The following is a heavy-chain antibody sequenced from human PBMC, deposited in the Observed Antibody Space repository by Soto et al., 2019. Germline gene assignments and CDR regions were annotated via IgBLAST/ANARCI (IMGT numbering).Heavy chain of an antibody. J-gene: IGHJ4*02. D-gene: IGHD2-21*01. CDR2: IYYSGSS. Sequence: SETLSLTCTVSGDTLSSGGYYWSWIRQRPGKGLEWIGYIYYSGSSDFNPSLKSRAHISLDTSKRQFSLELTSVTTADTAVYYCARIVAYCGGDCYRWGRGTLVTVS. CDR3: ARIVAYCGGDCYR. V-gene: IGHV4-31*03. CDR1: GDTLSSGGYY.